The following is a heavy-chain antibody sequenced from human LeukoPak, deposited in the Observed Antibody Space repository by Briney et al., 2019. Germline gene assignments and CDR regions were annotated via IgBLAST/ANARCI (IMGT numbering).Heavy chain of an antibody. CDR3: AKEVSSGWYYSFDY. J-gene: IGHJ4*02. Sequence: GGSLRLSCAASGFTFDDYGMSWGRHAPGKGLEWVSGINWNGGRRMYADCVKGRFNISRENTKNTVYLQMNSLRAEHTAVNYCAKEVSSGWYYSFDYWGQGTLVTVSS. D-gene: IGHD6-19*01. V-gene: IGHV3-20*04. CDR1: GFTFDDYG. CDR2: INWNGGRR.